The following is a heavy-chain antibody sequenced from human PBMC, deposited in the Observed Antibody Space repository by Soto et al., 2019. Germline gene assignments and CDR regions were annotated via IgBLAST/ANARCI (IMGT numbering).Heavy chain of an antibody. CDR3: ARDLWGYCGTDCYPLDV. CDR1: SGSISSTIYS. D-gene: IGHD2-21*02. CDR2: IFYSGST. V-gene: IGHV4-39*02. J-gene: IGHJ6*02. Sequence: TSETLSLTCTVSSGSISSTIYSWDWIRQPPGKGLEWIGSIFYSGSTYYNPSLKSRVTISVDTSKNQFSLTLTSVTAADTAVYYCARDLWGYCGTDCYPLDVWGQGTTVTVSS.